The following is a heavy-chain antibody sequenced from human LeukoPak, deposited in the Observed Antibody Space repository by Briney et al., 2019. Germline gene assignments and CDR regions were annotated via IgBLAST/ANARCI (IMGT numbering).Heavy chain of an antibody. D-gene: IGHD5-12*01. V-gene: IGHV3-21*04. J-gene: IGHJ4*02. Sequence: GGSLRLSCAASGFDFESYTMTWVRQAPGKGLEWVSLISATSSDINYAESVRGRFTITRDNAKNSLFLQMDSLRVQDTAIYYCAKGLFSAFDKYLDSWGQGTLVTVSS. CDR3: AKGLFSAFDKYLDS. CDR2: ISATSSDI. CDR1: GFDFESYT.